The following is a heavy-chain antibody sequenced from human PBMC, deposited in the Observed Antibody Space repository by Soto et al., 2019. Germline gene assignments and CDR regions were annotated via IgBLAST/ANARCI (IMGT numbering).Heavy chain of an antibody. CDR3: ASQRGLGGSLLYRYFDS. D-gene: IGHD3-10*01. Sequence: PSETLSLTCTVSGCSISSYYWSWIRQPPGKGLEWIGYIYYSGSTNYNPSLKSRVTISVDTSKNQFSLKLSSVTAEDTAMYYCASQRGLGGSLLYRYFDSWGQGTLVTVS. J-gene: IGHJ4*02. CDR2: IYYSGST. V-gene: IGHV4-59*12. CDR1: GCSISSYY.